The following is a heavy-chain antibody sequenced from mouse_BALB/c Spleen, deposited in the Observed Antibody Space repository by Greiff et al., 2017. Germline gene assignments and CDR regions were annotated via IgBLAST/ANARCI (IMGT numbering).Heavy chain of an antibody. Sequence: VQLKESGPGLVKPSQSLSLTCTVTGYSITSDYAWNWIRQFPGNKLEWMGYISYSGSTSYNPSLKSRISITRDTSKNQFFLQLNSVTTEDTATYYCARGEVRRDWYFDVWGAGTTVTVSS. J-gene: IGHJ1*01. V-gene: IGHV3-2*02. D-gene: IGHD2-14*01. CDR2: ISYSGST. CDR1: GYSITSDYA. CDR3: ARGEVRRDWYFDV.